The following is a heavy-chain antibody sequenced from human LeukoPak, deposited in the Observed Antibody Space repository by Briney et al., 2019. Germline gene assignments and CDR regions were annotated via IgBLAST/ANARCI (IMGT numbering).Heavy chain of an antibody. CDR2: ISGSGGST. J-gene: IGHJ5*02. CDR1: GFTFSSYA. D-gene: IGHD3-10*01. V-gene: IGHV3-23*01. CDR3: AEGHYYAPDNWFDP. Sequence: PGGSLRLSCAASGFTFSSYAMSWVRQAPGKGLEWVSAISGSGGSTYYADSVKGRFTISRDNSKNTLYLQMNSLRAEDTAVYYCAEGHYYAPDNWFDPWGQGTLVTVSS.